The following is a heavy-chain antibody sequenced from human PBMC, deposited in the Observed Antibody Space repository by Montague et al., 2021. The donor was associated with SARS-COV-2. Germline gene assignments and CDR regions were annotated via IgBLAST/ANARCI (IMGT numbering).Heavy chain of an antibody. V-gene: IGHV4-28*03. CDR1: GYPISSRNW. J-gene: IGHJ6*03. Sequence: SETLSLTCAVSGYPISSRNWWGWIRQPPGKGLEWIGYIYYSGSTYYNPSLKSRVTMSMDTSKNQFSLKLTSVTAADTAVYYCARDRRGMAMAGRAYYYYYMDVWGKGTTVTVSS. CDR3: ARDRRGMAMAGRAYYYYYMDV. CDR2: IYYSGST. D-gene: IGHD6-19*01.